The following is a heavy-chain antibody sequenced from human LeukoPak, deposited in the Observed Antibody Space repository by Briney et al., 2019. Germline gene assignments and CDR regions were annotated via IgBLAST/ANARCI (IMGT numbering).Heavy chain of an antibody. CDR3: ARGPYDILTEDAFDI. Sequence: GGSLRLSCAASGFTFSSYWMSWVRQAPGKGLEWVANIKQDGSEKYYVDSVKGRFTISRDNAKNSLYLQMNSLRAGDTAVYYCARGPYDILTEDAFDIWGQGTMVTVSS. J-gene: IGHJ3*02. V-gene: IGHV3-7*03. CDR2: IKQDGSEK. CDR1: GFTFSSYW. D-gene: IGHD3-9*01.